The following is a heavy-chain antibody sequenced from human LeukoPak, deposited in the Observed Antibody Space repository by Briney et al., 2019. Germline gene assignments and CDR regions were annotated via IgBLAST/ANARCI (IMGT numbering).Heavy chain of an antibody. V-gene: IGHV3-30*02. J-gene: IGHJ4*02. Sequence: GGSLRLSCAASGFTFSSYGMHWVRQAPGKGLEWVAFIRYDGSNKYYADSVKGRFTISRDNSKNTLYLQMNSLRVEDTAVYYCAKIYGSGSYLGYFDYWGQGTLVTVSS. CDR1: GFTFSSYG. CDR2: IRYDGSNK. D-gene: IGHD3-10*01. CDR3: AKIYGSGSYLGYFDY.